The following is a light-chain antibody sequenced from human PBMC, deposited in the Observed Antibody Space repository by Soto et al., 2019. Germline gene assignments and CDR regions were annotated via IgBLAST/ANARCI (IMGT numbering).Light chain of an antibody. V-gene: IGKV3-15*01. CDR3: QHYNKWPLT. CDR1: QSTYTN. CDR2: GAS. J-gene: IGKJ4*01. Sequence: EIVMTQSPATLSVSPEERATLSCRASQSTYTNLAWYQHKPGQAPRLLIYGASTRATAIPARFSGSGSGTEFTLTISSLQSEDFAVYYCQHYNKWPLTFGGGTKVEIK.